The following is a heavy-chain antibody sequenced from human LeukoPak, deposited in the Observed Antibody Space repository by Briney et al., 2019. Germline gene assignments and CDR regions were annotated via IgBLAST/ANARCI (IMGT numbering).Heavy chain of an antibody. Sequence: GGSLRLSCAASGFTFSNYDMHWVRQAPGKGLEWVAFIRYDGSNKYYADSVKGRFPISRDNSKNTLYLQMNSLRAEDTAVYYCAKGGSSAWYYFDYWGQGTLVTVSS. J-gene: IGHJ4*02. D-gene: IGHD6-19*01. CDR1: GFTFSNYD. CDR3: AKGGSSAWYYFDY. CDR2: IRYDGSNK. V-gene: IGHV3-30*02.